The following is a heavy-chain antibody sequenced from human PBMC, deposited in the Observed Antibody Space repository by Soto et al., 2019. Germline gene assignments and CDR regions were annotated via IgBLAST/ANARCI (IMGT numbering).Heavy chain of an antibody. V-gene: IGHV3-53*02. CDR3: AGPSSGWSAHTGPGYFDL. CDR1: GFTVSSNY. D-gene: IGHD6-19*01. CDR2: IYSGGST. Sequence: EVQLVETGGGLIQPGGSLRLSCAASGFTVSSNYMSWVRQAPGKGLEWVSVIYSGGSTYYAASVKGRFTISRDNSKNPLYLKMNSLRAEDTAVYYCAGPSSGWSAHTGPGYFDLWGRGTLVTVSS. J-gene: IGHJ2*01.